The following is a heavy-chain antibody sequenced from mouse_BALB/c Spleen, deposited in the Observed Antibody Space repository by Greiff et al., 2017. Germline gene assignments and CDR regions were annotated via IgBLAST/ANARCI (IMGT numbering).Heavy chain of an antibody. CDR3: AREGSGSLFAY. CDR1: GFTFSSYA. V-gene: IGHV5-6-5*01. D-gene: IGHD1-3*01. J-gene: IGHJ3*01. CDR2: ISSGGST. Sequence: EVQGVESGGGLVKPGGSLKLSCAASGFTFSSYAMSWVRQTPEKRLEWVASISSGGSTYYPDSVKGRFTISRDNARNILYLQMSSLRSEDTAMYYCAREGSGSLFAYWGQGTLVTVSA.